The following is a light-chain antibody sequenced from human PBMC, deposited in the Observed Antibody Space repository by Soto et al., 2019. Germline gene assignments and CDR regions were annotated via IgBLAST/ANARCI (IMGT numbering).Light chain of an antibody. CDR3: QQYGSLFT. J-gene: IGKJ3*01. Sequence: EIVLTQSPGTLSLSPGERATLSCRASQSVSSSYLAWYQQQPGQAPRLLIYGSSSRATGIPDRFSGSGSGTYFTLTISRLEPEDFAVYYCQQYGSLFTFGPGTKVDIK. V-gene: IGKV3-20*01. CDR2: GSS. CDR1: QSVSSSY.